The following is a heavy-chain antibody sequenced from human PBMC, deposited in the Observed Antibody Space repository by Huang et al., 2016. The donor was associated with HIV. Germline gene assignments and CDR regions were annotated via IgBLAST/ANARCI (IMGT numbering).Heavy chain of an antibody. Sequence: QVQLVASGGAVVQPGRSLRISCAASGFSFSSFGMHWLRQAPGKGLEWVAVNSHDESKKFYADSVKGRFTISRDYSRNTLYLQMNSLRPEDTAVYYCAKTLAVAGFDSWGQGTLVTVSS. J-gene: IGHJ4*02. CDR2: NSHDESKK. CDR3: AKTLAVAGFDS. CDR1: GFSFSSFG. V-gene: IGHV3-30*18. D-gene: IGHD6-19*01.